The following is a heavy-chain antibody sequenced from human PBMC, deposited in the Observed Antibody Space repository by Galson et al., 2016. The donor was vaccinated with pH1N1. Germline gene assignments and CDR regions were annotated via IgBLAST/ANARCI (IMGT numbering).Heavy chain of an antibody. J-gene: IGHJ4*02. CDR2: IDPSAGTT. CDR3: ARRYYFDY. Sequence: SVKVSCKASGYSVTRYYMHWVRQAPGQGLERMGIIDPSAGTTTYSQKFQGRISLTRDTSTNPVHMELSTLRPDDSAIYFCARRYYFDYWGQGTLVTVSS. CDR1: GYSVTRYY. V-gene: IGHV1-46*01.